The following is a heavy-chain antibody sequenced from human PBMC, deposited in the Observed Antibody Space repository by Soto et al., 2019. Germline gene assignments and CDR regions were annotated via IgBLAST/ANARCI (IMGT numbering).Heavy chain of an antibody. Sequence: SVKVSCKASGFTFTSSAVQWVRQARGQRLEWIGWIVVGSGNTNYAQKFQERVTITRDMSTSTAYMELSSLRSEDTAVYYCAAEIAYYYDSSGYYRPYYFDYWGQGTLVTVSS. CDR1: GFTFTSSA. CDR2: IVVGSGNT. V-gene: IGHV1-58*01. D-gene: IGHD3-22*01. J-gene: IGHJ4*02. CDR3: AAEIAYYYDSSGYYRPYYFDY.